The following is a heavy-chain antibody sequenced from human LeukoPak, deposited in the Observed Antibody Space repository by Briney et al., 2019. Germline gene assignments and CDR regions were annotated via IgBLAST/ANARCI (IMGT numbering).Heavy chain of an antibody. Sequence: PSETLSLTCTVSGGSISSYYWSWIRQPPGKGLEWIGYIYYSGSTNYNPSLKSRVTISVDTSKNQFSLKLSSVTAADTAVYYCARVPRGYSYELYFDYWSQETLVTVSS. J-gene: IGHJ4*02. CDR3: ARVPRGYSYELYFDY. V-gene: IGHV4-59*01. D-gene: IGHD5-18*01. CDR1: GGSISSYY. CDR2: IYYSGST.